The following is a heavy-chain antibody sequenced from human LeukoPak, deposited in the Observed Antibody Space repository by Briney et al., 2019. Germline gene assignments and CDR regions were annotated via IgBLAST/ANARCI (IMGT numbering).Heavy chain of an antibody. CDR3: AADYYDSSGYGIFDY. Sequence: SVKVSCKASGFTFTSSAVQWVRQARGQRLEWIGWIVVGSGNTNYAQKFQERVTITRDMSTSTAYMELSSLRSEDTAVYYCAADYYDSSGYGIFDYWGQGTLVTVSS. V-gene: IGHV1-58*01. CDR2: IVVGSGNT. CDR1: GFTFTSSA. J-gene: IGHJ4*02. D-gene: IGHD3-22*01.